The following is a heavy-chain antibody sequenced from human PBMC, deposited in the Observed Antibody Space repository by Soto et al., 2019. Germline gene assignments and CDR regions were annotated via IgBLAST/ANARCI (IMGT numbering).Heavy chain of an antibody. CDR2: ISGRSSSYT. V-gene: IGHV3-11*06. CDR1: GFTFSDYY. D-gene: IGHD1-26*01. J-gene: IGHJ4*02. CDR3: TRGPPGGSYFHPTA. Sequence: GGSLRLSCAASGFTFSDYYMSWVRQAPGKGLEWVSYISGRSSSYTNYADSVRSRFTISRDNAQNSLYLQMNSLRVEDTAVYYCTRGPPGGSYFHPTAWGQGTLVTVSS.